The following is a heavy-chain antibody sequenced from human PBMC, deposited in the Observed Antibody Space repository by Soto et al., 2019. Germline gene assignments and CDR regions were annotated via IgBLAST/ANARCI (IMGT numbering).Heavy chain of an antibody. CDR3: AKDSSVGVRNSWYPVRDWFDP. J-gene: IGHJ5*02. CDR2: ISGSGGST. Sequence: PGGSLRLSCAASGFTFSSYAMSWVRQAPGKGLEWVSAISGSGGSTYYADSVKGRFTISRDNSKNTLYLQMNSLRAEDTAIYYCAKDSSVGVRNSWYPVRDWFDPWGQGTLVTVSS. CDR1: GFTFSSYA. V-gene: IGHV3-23*01. D-gene: IGHD6-13*01.